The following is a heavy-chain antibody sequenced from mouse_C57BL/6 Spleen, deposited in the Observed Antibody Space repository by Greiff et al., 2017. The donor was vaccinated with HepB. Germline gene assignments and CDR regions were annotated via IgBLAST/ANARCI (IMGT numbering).Heavy chain of an antibody. J-gene: IGHJ2*01. D-gene: IGHD1-1*01. CDR2: IYPGDGDT. CDR3: ARRTPFITTVVGGDYFDY. CDR1: GYAFSSSW. Sequence: VKVVESGPELVKPGASVKISCKASGYAFSSSWMNWVKQRPGKGLEWIGRIYPGDGDTNYNGKFKGKATLTADKSSSTAYMQLSSLTSEDSAVYFCARRTPFITTVVGGDYFDYWGQGTTLTVSS. V-gene: IGHV1-82*01.